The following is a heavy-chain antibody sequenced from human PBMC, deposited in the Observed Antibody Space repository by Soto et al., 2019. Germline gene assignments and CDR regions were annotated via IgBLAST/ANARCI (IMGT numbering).Heavy chain of an antibody. CDR3: AKVSLFGELLYGCFDP. V-gene: IGHV3-23*01. CDR2: ISGSGGST. Sequence: PGGSLRLSCAASGCTFDDSAMHWVRQAPGKGLEGVSTISGSGGSTYYADSVKGRFTISRDNSKNTLYLQMNSLRAEDTAVYYCAKVSLFGELLYGCFDPWGPGALVTVSS. CDR1: GCTFDDSA. D-gene: IGHD3-10*01. J-gene: IGHJ5*02.